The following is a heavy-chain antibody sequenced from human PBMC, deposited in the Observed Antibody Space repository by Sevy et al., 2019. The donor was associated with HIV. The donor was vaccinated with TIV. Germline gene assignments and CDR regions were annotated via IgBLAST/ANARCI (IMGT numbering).Heavy chain of an antibody. CDR3: ARESSSDWYLDY. J-gene: IGHJ4*02. V-gene: IGHV3-33*01. Sequence: GGSLRLSCTASGFILSRYGMHWVRQAPGKGLEWVAGIWYDGSNKYYADSVKGRFTISRDNSKNTLTLQMNSLIAEDTAVYYCARESSSDWYLDYWGQGTLVTVSS. CDR2: IWYDGSNK. CDR1: GFILSRYG. D-gene: IGHD2-2*01.